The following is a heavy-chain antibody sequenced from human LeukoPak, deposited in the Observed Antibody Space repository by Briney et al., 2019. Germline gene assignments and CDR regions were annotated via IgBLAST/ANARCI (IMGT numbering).Heavy chain of an antibody. CDR1: GGSISSGSYY. CDR2: IYTSGST. D-gene: IGHD5-18*01. J-gene: IGHJ3*02. V-gene: IGHV4-61*02. Sequence: SETLSLTCTVSGGSISSGSYYWSWIRQPAGKGLEWIGRIYTSGSTNYNPSLKSRVTISVDTSKNQFSLKLSSVTAADTAVYYCARDGPVAAMVPYDAFDIWGQGTMVTVSS. CDR3: ARDGPVAAMVPYDAFDI.